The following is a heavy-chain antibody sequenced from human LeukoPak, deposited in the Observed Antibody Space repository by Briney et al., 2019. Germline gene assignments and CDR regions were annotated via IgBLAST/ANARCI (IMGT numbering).Heavy chain of an antibody. V-gene: IGHV3-48*03. CDR1: GFTFSSYE. D-gene: IGHD2-21*02. J-gene: IGHJ5*02. CDR2: ISSSGSTI. Sequence: PGGSLRLSCAASGFTFSSYEMNWVRQAPGKGLEWVSYISSSGSTIYYADSVKGRFTISRDNAKNSLYLQMNSLRAEDTAVYYCARADCGGDCYSGVYNWFDPWGQGTLVTVSS. CDR3: ARADCGGDCYSGVYNWFDP.